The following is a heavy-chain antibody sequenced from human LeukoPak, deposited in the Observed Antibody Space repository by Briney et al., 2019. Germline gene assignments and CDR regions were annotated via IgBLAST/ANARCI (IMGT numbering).Heavy chain of an antibody. J-gene: IGHJ3*02. CDR2: ISGTSRYI. CDR3: AKASGVPWADYAFDI. V-gene: IGHV3-21*01. D-gene: IGHD3-10*01. CDR1: GFTFSSYS. Sequence: GGSLRLSCAGSGFTFSSYSLNWVRQAPGKGLEWVSSISGTSRYIYYADSVKGRFTISRDNSKNSLYLQMNSLRAEDTAVYYCAKASGVPWADYAFDIWGQGTMVTVSS.